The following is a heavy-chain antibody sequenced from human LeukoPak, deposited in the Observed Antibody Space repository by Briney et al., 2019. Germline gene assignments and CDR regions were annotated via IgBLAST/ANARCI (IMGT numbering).Heavy chain of an antibody. Sequence: SQTLSLTCTVSGGSISSGDYYWSWIRQPPGKGLEWIGYISYSGTPYHNPSLNSRVTISLDTSKNQFSLRLNSVTAADTAMYYCARDRYGDFEDYWGQGTLVTVSS. CDR3: ARDRYGDFEDY. J-gene: IGHJ4*02. CDR2: ISYSGTP. CDR1: GGSISSGDYY. D-gene: IGHD4-17*01. V-gene: IGHV4-30-4*08.